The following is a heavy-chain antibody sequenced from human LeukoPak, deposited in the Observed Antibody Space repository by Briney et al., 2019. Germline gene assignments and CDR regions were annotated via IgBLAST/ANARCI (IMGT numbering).Heavy chain of an antibody. CDR1: GVTLRNYA. D-gene: IGHD3-22*01. J-gene: IGHJ4*02. CDR2: ISGDGESI. Sequence: PGGSLRLSCAASGVTLRNYAMTWIRQAPGKGLQWVSVISGDGESIYYADSVKGRFTISRDNSKNTLYLQMNSVRAEDTAVYHGARVYYDSSGYYWERWGQGTLATVPS. CDR3: ARVYYDSSGYYWER. V-gene: IGHV3-23*01.